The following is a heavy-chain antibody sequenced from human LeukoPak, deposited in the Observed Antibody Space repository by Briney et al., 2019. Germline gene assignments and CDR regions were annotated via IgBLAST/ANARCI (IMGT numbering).Heavy chain of an antibody. J-gene: IGHJ5*02. CDR3: ATTGYYYDSSPS. V-gene: IGHV4-39*07. Sequence: SETLSLTCTVSGGSISNDAYYWGWIRQPPGKGLEWIGSIYYSGSTYYDPSLKSRVTISSDTSKHQFSLRLSSVTAADTAVYYCATTGYYYDSSPSWGQGTLVTVSS. CDR1: GGSISNDAYY. CDR2: IYYSGST. D-gene: IGHD3-22*01.